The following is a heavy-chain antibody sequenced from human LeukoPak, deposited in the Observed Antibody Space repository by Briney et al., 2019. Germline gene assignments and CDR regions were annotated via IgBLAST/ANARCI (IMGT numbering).Heavy chain of an antibody. CDR2: ISSRSEYT. V-gene: IGHV3-11*06. CDR3: ARDRETWYFDF. CDR1: GFSFREYS. J-gene: IGHJ4*02. Sequence: GGSLRLSCAASGFSFREYSMSWLRHAPGKGLEWISYISSRSEYTNYADSVKGRFTVSRDNAKSSLYLQVNSLRAEDTAVYYFARDRETWYFDFWGQGTLVTVSS.